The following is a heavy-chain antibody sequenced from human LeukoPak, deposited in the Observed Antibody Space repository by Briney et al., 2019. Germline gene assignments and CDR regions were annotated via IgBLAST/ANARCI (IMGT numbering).Heavy chain of an antibody. J-gene: IGHJ5*02. CDR2: INHSGST. CDR1: GGSFSGYY. V-gene: IGHV4-34*01. Sequence: SETLSLTCAVSGGSFSGYYWSWIRQPPGKGLEWIGEINHSGSTNYNPSLKSRVTISVDTSKNQFSLKLSSVTAADTAVYYCARGLGIAAAGTYNWFDPWGQGTLVTVSS. CDR3: ARGLGIAAAGTYNWFDP. D-gene: IGHD6-13*01.